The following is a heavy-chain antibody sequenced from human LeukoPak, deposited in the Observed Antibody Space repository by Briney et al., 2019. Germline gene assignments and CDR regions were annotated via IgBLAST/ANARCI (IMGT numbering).Heavy chain of an antibody. D-gene: IGHD3-10*01. Sequence: PGGSLRLSCAASGFTFSSYWMSWVRQAPGKGLEWVANIKQDGSVKYYVDSVKGRFTISRDNAKNSLYLQMNSLRAEDTAVYYCARDSYGSGITPFDPWGQGTLVTVSS. J-gene: IGHJ5*02. CDR3: ARDSYGSGITPFDP. CDR1: GFTFSSYW. CDR2: IKQDGSVK. V-gene: IGHV3-7*01.